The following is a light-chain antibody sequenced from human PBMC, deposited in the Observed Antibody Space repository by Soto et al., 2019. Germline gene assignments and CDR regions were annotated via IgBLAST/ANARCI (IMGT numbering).Light chain of an antibody. CDR3: QQYNIWRSIT. J-gene: IGKJ5*01. Sequence: DIQMTQSPSSLSASVGDRVTITCRASRGISNYLAWYRQKPGKVPKLLIYASSTLKSGVPSRFSGSGSVTDFTLTISSLQSEDFAVYYCQQYNIWRSITFGPGTRLEIK. CDR2: ASS. V-gene: IGKV1-27*01. CDR1: RGISNY.